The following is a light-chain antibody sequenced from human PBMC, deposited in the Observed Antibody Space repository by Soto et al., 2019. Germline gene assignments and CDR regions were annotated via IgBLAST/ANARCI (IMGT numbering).Light chain of an antibody. J-gene: IGKJ1*01. CDR1: QSVSSN. CDR2: GAS. CDR3: QQYNNGPPET. V-gene: IGKV3-15*01. Sequence: ERVMTQSPATLSVSPGERATLSCRASQSVSSNLAWYQQKPGQAPRLLIYGASTRATGIPARFSGSGSGTEFTLTISSLQSEDFAVYYCQQYNNGPPETFGQGTKVDIK.